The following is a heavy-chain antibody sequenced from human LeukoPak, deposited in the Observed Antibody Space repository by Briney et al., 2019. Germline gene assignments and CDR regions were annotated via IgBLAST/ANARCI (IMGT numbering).Heavy chain of an antibody. CDR1: GGTFSSHA. J-gene: IGHJ6*02. D-gene: IGHD3-3*01. V-gene: IGHV1-69*13. CDR3: ARTYYDFWSHQNHYYYYGVDV. Sequence: GASVKVSCKASGGTFSSHAISWVRQAPGQGLEWMGGIIPIFGTANYAQKFQGRVTITADESTSTAYMELSSLRSEDTAVYYCARTYYDFWSHQNHYYYYGVDVWGQGTTVTVSS. CDR2: IIPIFGTA.